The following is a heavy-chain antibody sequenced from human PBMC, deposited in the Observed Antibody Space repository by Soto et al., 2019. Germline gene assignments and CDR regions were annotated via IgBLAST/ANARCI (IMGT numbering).Heavy chain of an antibody. CDR1: GFTFRNYW. J-gene: IGHJ6*02. CDR3: ARVSIVVAYAMDV. Sequence: GGSLRLSCAASGFTFRNYWMHWVRQAPGKGLVWVSRVNSDGSSTTYADSVKGRFTISRDNAKNTLYLQMNSLRVEDTAIYYCARVSIVVAYAMDVWGQGTTVTVSS. D-gene: IGHD2-15*01. CDR2: VNSDGSST. V-gene: IGHV3-74*03.